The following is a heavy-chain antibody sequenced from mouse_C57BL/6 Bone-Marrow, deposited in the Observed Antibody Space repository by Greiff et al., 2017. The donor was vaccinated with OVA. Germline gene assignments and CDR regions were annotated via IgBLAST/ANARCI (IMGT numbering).Heavy chain of an antibody. D-gene: IGHD1-1*01. J-gene: IGHJ2*01. V-gene: IGHV1-81*01. Sequence: VQLQQSGAELARPGASVKLSCKASGYTFTSYGISWVKQGTGQGLEWIGEIYPRSGNTYYNEKFKGKATLTADKSSSTAYMELRSLTSEDSAVYFCARGGLLRYDYWGQGTTLTVSS. CDR3: ARGGLLRYDY. CDR1: GYTFTSYG. CDR2: IYPRSGNT.